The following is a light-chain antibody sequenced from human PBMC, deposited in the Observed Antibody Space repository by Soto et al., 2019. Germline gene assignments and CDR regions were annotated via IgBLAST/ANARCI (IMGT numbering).Light chain of an antibody. CDR3: QQYMSSVT. Sequence: EIVLTQSPGSLSLSPGQRATLSCRASQSVDTTFFAWYQKKPGQAPMLLIYGASKMATGIQGRFSGSGSGTDFTLIISRLEPEDFAVYYCQQYMSSVTFGQGTKVEIK. J-gene: IGKJ1*01. CDR1: QSVDTTF. V-gene: IGKV3-20*01. CDR2: GAS.